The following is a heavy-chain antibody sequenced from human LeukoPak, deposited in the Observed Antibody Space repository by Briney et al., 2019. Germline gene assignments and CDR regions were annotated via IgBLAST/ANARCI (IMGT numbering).Heavy chain of an antibody. CDR2: IWYDGSNK. V-gene: IGHV3-33*01. Sequence: GGSLRLSCAASGFTFSSYGMHWVRQAPGKGLEWLAVIWYDGSNKYYADSVKGRFTISRDNSKNTLYLQMNGLRAEDTAVYYCATSPGDYYGSGSVNWFDPWGQGTLVTVSS. J-gene: IGHJ5*02. CDR1: GFTFSSYG. CDR3: ATSPGDYYGSGSVNWFDP. D-gene: IGHD3-10*01.